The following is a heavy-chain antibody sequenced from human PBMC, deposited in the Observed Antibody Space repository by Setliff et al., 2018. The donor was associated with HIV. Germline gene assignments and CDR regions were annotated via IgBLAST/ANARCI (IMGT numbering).Heavy chain of an antibody. V-gene: IGHV4-59*01. CDR1: GGSIRTYY. J-gene: IGHJ3*02. D-gene: IGHD3-22*01. CDR3: ARGNYYYSSGYVPGSRGHDAFDI. CDR2: IYYSGST. Sequence: SETLSLTCTVSGGSIRTYYWSWIRQPPGKGLEWIGYIYYSGSTNYNPSLKSRLTISVDTSKNQFSLKLSSVTAADTAVYYCARGNYYYSSGYVPGSRGHDAFDIWGQGTMVTVSS.